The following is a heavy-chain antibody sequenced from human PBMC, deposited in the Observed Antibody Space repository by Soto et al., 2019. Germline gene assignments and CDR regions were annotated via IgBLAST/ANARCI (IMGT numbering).Heavy chain of an antibody. CDR1: GGAISSSKW. CDR3: ARARVGGSYVYTFDP. V-gene: IGHV4-4*02. J-gene: IGHJ5*02. D-gene: IGHD1-26*01. Sequence: TLSLTCAVSGGAISSSKWWSWVRQPPGKGLEWIGEIYQSGSTNYNPSLESRVRMSVDKSRNQFSLKLTSVSAADTAVYYCARARVGGSYVYTFDPWGKGTLVTVS. CDR2: IYQSGST.